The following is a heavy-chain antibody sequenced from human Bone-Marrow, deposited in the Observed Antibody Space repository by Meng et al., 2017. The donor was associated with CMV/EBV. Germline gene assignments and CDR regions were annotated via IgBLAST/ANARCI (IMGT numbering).Heavy chain of an antibody. J-gene: IGHJ4*02. CDR2: INHSGST. CDR3: ARVGYSYGYTFHY. Sequence: GSLRLSCTVSGYSISSGYYWGWVRQPPGKGLEWIGEINHSGSTNYNPSLKSRVTISVDTSKNQFSLKLSSVTAADTAVYYCARVGYSYGYTFHYWGQGTLVTVSS. D-gene: IGHD5-18*01. V-gene: IGHV4-38-2*02. CDR1: GYSISSGYY.